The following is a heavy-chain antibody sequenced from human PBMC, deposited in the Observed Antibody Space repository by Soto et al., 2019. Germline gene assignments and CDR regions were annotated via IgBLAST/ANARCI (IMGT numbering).Heavy chain of an antibody. CDR1: RYTFTSYG. CDR3: ARSPILGVVIGGHYYYYGMDV. V-gene: IGHV1-18*01. CDR2: ISAYNGNT. J-gene: IGHJ6*02. D-gene: IGHD3-3*01. Sequence: QVQLVQSGAEVKKPGASVKVSCKASRYTFTSYGISWVRQAPGQGLEWMGWISAYNGNTNYAQKLQGRVTMTTDTSTSTAYMELRSLISDDTAVYYCARSPILGVVIGGHYYYYGMDVWGQGTTVTVSS.